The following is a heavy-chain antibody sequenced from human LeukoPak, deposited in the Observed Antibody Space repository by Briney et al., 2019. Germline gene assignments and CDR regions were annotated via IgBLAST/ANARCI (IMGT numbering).Heavy chain of an antibody. Sequence: SGTLSLTCVVSGGSISTHNWWSWVRQPPGKGLEWIGEIFHSGSTNYNPSLKSRVSISLDKSKNQFSLNLNSVTAADTAVYYCARENPHLLDDALDIWGQGTMVTVSS. CDR2: IFHSGST. V-gene: IGHV4-4*02. CDR3: ARENPHLLDDALDI. D-gene: IGHD1-14*01. J-gene: IGHJ3*02. CDR1: GGSISTHNW.